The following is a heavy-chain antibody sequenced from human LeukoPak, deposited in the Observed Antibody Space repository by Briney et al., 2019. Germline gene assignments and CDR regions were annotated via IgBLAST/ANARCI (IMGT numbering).Heavy chain of an antibody. CDR3: ARDHTSNWFDP. CDR2: ISAYNGNT. V-gene: IGHV1-18*01. J-gene: IGHJ5*02. CDR1: GYTFTSYG. D-gene: IGHD2-2*02. Sequence: ASVKVSCKASGYTFTSYGFSWVRQAPGQGLEWMGWISAYNGNTKYAQKLQGRVTMTTDTSTSTAYMELRSLRSDDTAVYYCARDHTSNWFDPWGQGTLVTVSS.